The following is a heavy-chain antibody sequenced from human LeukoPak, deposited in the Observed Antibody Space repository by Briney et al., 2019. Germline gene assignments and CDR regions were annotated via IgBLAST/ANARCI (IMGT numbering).Heavy chain of an antibody. D-gene: IGHD3-9*01. CDR1: GFTFSSYS. CDR3: ARDYRHYDILTGYWEKPGVMDV. CDR2: ISSSSSYI. V-gene: IGHV3-21*01. Sequence: PGGSLRLSCAASGFTFSSYSMNWVRQAPGKGLEWVSSISSSSSYIYYADSVKGRFTISRDNAKNSLYLQMNSLRAEDTAVYYCARDYRHYDILTGYWEKPGVMDVWGQGTTVTVSS. J-gene: IGHJ6*02.